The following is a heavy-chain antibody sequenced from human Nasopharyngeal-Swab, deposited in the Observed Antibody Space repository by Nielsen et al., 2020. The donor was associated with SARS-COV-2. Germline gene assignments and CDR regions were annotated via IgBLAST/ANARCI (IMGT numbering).Heavy chain of an antibody. Sequence: SRAAPGFTLTSYAMYWVRQAPGQGLEWMAVISYDGSNKYYADSVKGRFTISRDNSKNTLYLQMNSLRAEDTAVYYCARVRVGTTNFDYWGQGTLVTVSS. CDR2: ISYDGSNK. CDR1: GFTLTSYA. J-gene: IGHJ4*02. V-gene: IGHV3-30-3*01. D-gene: IGHD1-26*01. CDR3: ARVRVGTTNFDY.